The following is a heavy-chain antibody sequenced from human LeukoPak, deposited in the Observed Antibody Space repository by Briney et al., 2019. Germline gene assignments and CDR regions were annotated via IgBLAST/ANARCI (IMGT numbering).Heavy chain of an antibody. J-gene: IGHJ6*02. CDR2: IKQDGSEK. Sequence: GGSLRLSCAASGFTLSSYWMSWVRQAPGKGREWVANIKQDGSEKYYVDSVKGRFTISRDNAKNSLYLQMNSLRAEDTAVYYCARDRYYYGMDVWGQGTTVTVSS. V-gene: IGHV3-7*03. CDR1: GFTLSSYW. CDR3: ARDRYYYGMDV.